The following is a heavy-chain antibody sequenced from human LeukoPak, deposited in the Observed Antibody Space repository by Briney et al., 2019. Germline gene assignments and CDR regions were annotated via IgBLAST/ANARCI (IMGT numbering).Heavy chain of an antibody. V-gene: IGHV3-7*01. J-gene: IGHJ6*02. D-gene: IGHD4-17*01. CDR2: IKQDGSEK. CDR3: ARDHYGDYVYYYYGMDI. Sequence: GGSLRLSCAASGFTFSSYAMSWVRQAPGKGLEWVANIKQDGSEKYYVDSVKGRFTISRDNAKNSLFLQMNSLRAEDTAVYYCARDHYGDYVYYYYGMDIWGQGTTVTVSS. CDR1: GFTFSSYA.